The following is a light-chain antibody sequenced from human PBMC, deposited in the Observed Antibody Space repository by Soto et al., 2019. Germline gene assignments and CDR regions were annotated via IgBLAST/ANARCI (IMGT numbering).Light chain of an antibody. CDR2: AAS. Sequence: DIQMTQSPSSLSTSVQDRVIITCRASQSISNHLNWYQQTPGKAPTLLSYAASSLQSGVPSRFSGSGSGTDFTLTISSLQPEDFETYYCQQSYSTPRTFGQGTKVDIK. CDR1: QSISNH. V-gene: IGKV1-39*01. J-gene: IGKJ1*01. CDR3: QQSYSTPRT.